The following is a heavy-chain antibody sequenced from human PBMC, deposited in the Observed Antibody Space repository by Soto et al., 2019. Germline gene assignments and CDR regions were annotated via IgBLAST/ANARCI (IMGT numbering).Heavy chain of an antibody. CDR1: GYTFTSYG. CDR2: ISAYNGNT. D-gene: IGHD3-22*01. V-gene: IGHV1-18*04. Sequence: AASVKVSCKASGYTFTSYGISWVRQAPGQGLEWMGWISAYNGNTNYAQKLQGRVTMTTDTSTSTAYMELRSLRSDDTAVYYCAFNYYDSSGRLLFDYWGQGTLVTVSS. CDR3: AFNYYDSSGRLLFDY. J-gene: IGHJ4*02.